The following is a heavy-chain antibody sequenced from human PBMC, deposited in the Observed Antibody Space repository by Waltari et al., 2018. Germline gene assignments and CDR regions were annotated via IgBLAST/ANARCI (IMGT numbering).Heavy chain of an antibody. D-gene: IGHD3-3*01. CDR2: IYHGESDT. CDR1: GYSSTSYW. J-gene: IGHJ4*02. V-gene: IGHV5-51*01. CDR3: ARQLYYDFWSGYPWYFDY. Sequence: EVQLVQSGAEVKKPGESLMISCKGSGYSSTSYWIGWVRQMHGKGLEWMGIIYHGESDTGYRPSFQGQVTISADKSISTAYLQWSSLKASDTAMYYCARQLYYDFWSGYPWYFDYWGQGTLVTVAS.